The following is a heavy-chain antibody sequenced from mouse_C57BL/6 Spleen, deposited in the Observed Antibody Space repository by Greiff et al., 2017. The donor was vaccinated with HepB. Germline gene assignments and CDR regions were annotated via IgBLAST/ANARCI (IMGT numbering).Heavy chain of an antibody. D-gene: IGHD2-4*01. J-gene: IGHJ2*01. CDR3: ARWDYDGYYFDY. Sequence: VQLKESGPELVKPGASVKIPCKASGYTFTDYNMDWVKQSHGKSLEWIGDINPNNGGTIYNQKFKGKATLTVDKSSSTAYMELRSLTSEDTAVYYCARWDYDGYYFDYWGQGTTLTVSS. CDR1: GYTFTDYN. CDR2: INPNNGGT. V-gene: IGHV1-18*01.